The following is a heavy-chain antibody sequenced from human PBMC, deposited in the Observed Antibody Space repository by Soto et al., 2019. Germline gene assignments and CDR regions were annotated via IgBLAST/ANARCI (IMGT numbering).Heavy chain of an antibody. CDR2: ISYDGSNK. D-gene: IGHD6-19*01. V-gene: IGHV3-30*18. J-gene: IGHJ4*02. CDR1: GFTFSSYG. CDR3: AKEPYSSFVLGTFHY. Sequence: PGGSLRLSCAASGFTFSSYGMHWVRQAPGKGLEWVAVISYDGSNKYYADSVKGRFTIPRDNSKNTLYLQMNSLRVEDTAVYYCAKEPYSSFVLGTFHYWGQGALVTVSS.